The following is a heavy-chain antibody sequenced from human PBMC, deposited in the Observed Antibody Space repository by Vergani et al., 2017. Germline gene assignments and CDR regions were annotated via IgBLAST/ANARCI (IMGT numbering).Heavy chain of an antibody. V-gene: IGHV1-2*02. J-gene: IGHJ5*02. Sequence: QVQLVQSGAEVRKPGASVTVTCTASGYSLSDHYIHWVRKAHGKGIEWMGRLDPHTGDTKYAEKFQGRAILTRDRSISTSYIELISLISDDTAVYFCARNRGRGGSYSVSWFDPWGQGTQVTVAS. CDR1: GYSLSDHY. CDR3: ARNRGRGGSYSVSWFDP. D-gene: IGHD4-23*01. CDR2: LDPHTGDT.